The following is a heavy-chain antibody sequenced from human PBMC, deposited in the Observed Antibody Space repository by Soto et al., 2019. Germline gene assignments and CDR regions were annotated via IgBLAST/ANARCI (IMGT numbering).Heavy chain of an antibody. D-gene: IGHD5-18*01. CDR1: GGSFSGYY. CDR3: ARGRGYSYGYTGHAYYSGMDV. CDR2: INHSGST. V-gene: IGHV4-34*01. Sequence: SETLSLTCAVYGGSFSGYYWSWIRQPPGKGLEWIGEINHSGSTNYNPSLKSRVTISVDTSKNQFSLKLGSVTAADTAVYYCARGRGYSYGYTGHAYYSGMDVWGQGTTVTVSS. J-gene: IGHJ6*02.